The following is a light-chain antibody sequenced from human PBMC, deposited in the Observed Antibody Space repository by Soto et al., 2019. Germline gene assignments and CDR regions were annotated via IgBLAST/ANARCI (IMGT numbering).Light chain of an antibody. Sequence: QSALTQPRSVSESPVQSVTISYTGTSSDVDDYNYVSWFQQHPGKAPKLMIYDVSERPSGVPDRFSGSKSGNTASQAIYCLQAEDEADYSFCSYGGTFYVFGTGTKGTGL. CDR2: DVS. J-gene: IGLJ1*01. CDR3: CSYGGTFYV. CDR1: SSDVDDYNY. V-gene: IGLV2-11*01.